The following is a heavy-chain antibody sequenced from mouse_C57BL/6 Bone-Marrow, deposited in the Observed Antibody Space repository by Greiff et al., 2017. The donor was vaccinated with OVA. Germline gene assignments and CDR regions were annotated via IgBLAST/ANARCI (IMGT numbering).Heavy chain of an antibody. CDR2: IYPGSGNT. CDR1: GYSFTSYY. Sequence: QVQLQQSGPELVKPGASVKISCKASGYSFTSYYIHWVKQRPGQGLEWIGWIYPGSGNTKYNEKFKGKATLTADTSSSTAYMQLSSLTSEDSAVYYCARWGIYYYGSSYVDVWGTGTTVTVSS. J-gene: IGHJ1*03. D-gene: IGHD1-1*01. V-gene: IGHV1-66*01. CDR3: ARWGIYYYGSSYVDV.